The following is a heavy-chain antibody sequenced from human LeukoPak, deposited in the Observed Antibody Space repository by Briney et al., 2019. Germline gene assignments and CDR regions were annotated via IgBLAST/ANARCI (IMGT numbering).Heavy chain of an antibody. CDR2: IYHSGNP. Sequence: SETLSLTCNVSGYSITSGYYWGWIRQPPGKGLEWIGSIYHSGNPYYNPSLKSRVTILVDTSKNQFSLKLNSVTAADTALYFCARGYSYAYYFDCWGQGNLVTVSS. J-gene: IGHJ4*02. CDR1: GYSITSGYY. V-gene: IGHV4-38-2*02. CDR3: ARGYSYAYYFDC. D-gene: IGHD5-18*01.